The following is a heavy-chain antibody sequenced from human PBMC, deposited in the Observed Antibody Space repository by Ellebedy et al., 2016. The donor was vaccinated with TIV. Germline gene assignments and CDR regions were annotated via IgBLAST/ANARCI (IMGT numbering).Heavy chain of an antibody. CDR1: GFTFSRFW. V-gene: IGHV3-7*01. Sequence: PGGSLRLSCAASGFTFSRFWMSWLRQVPGKGLEWVANINADGSETYYVDSVKGRFTIPRDNAENSFYLQMDSLTAEDTAVYYCARVVGASYPYFDYWGPGSLVTVSS. CDR2: INADGSET. J-gene: IGHJ4*02. D-gene: IGHD3-16*01. CDR3: ARVVGASYPYFDY.